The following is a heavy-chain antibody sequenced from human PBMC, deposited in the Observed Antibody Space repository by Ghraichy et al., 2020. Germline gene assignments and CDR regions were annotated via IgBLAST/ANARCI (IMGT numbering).Heavy chain of an antibody. CDR1: GYIFTGYH. Sequence: ASVKVSCKASGYIFTGYHIHWVRQAPGQGLEWMGWINTNSGATYYAQIFQGRVTVTRDTSITTVYMELNSLTSDDTALYYCARDDTEDPTHAYDVWGQGTMVTGSS. D-gene: IGHD2-8*02. CDR2: INTNSGAT. J-gene: IGHJ3*01. CDR3: ARDDTEDPTHAYDV. V-gene: IGHV1-2*02.